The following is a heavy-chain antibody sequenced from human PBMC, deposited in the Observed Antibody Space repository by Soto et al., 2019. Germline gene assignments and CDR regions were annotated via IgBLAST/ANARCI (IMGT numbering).Heavy chain of an antibody. J-gene: IGHJ5*02. D-gene: IGHD6-19*01. CDR2: ISGSGGST. CDR1: GLTFSRYG. V-gene: IGHV3-23*01. Sequence: VQLLESGGGVVQPGGPLILFCAASGLTFSRYGMSWVRQAPGKGLGWVSAISGSGGSTYYADSVKGRFTISRDNSKNTLYLQMNSLRAEDTAVYYCAKDGHSSGWYRYNWFDPWGQGTLVTVSS. CDR3: AKDGHSSGWYRYNWFDP.